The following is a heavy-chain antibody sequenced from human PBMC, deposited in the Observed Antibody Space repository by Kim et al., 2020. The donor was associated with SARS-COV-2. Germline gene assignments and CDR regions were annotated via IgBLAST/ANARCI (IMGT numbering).Heavy chain of an antibody. CDR2: ISSDRGVT. Sequence: GGSLRLSCAASGFTFNTYSMNWVRQAPGKGLEWVAYISSDRGVTYTADSVEGRFTISRDNARNTLYLQMNSLRDEDTGVYYCARGIERRQADKWYAYIYQYDFYGMDVWGQGTTVTVS. J-gene: IGHJ6*02. D-gene: IGHD2-15*01. CDR3: ARGIERRQADKWYAYIYQYDFYGMDV. V-gene: IGHV3-48*02. CDR1: GFTFNTYS.